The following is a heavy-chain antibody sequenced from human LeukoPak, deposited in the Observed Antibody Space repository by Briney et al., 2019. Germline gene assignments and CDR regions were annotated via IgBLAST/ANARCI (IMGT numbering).Heavy chain of an antibody. D-gene: IGHD5-12*01. CDR2: IXXXXXXT. CDR3: ARGYSGYFYY. CDR1: VXTFXSYW. J-gene: IGHJ4*02. V-gene: IGHV3-74*01. Sequence: GVSLRLSCAASVXTFXSYWXXXVXXAPXXXXXXXSXIXXXXXXTXNAASVKGRFTISRHNAKHTLYLKMNSLRAEDTAVYYCARGYSGYFYYWGQGTLVTVSS.